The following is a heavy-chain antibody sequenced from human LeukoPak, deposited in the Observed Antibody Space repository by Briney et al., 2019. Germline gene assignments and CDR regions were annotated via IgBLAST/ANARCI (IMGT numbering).Heavy chain of an antibody. CDR2: VYYIDNT. CDR1: GASVGSAGYY. J-gene: IGHJ4*02. Sequence: SETLSLTCTVSGASVGSAGYYWSWIRQPPGGGLEWIGYVYYIDNTNYNPSLKSRVTMSVNPSKNQFSLNLHSVTAADTAMYYFARTQSQSGSYRYYFAYWGQGTLVTVSS. V-gene: IGHV4-61*08. CDR3: ARTQSQSGSYRYYFAY. D-gene: IGHD1-26*01.